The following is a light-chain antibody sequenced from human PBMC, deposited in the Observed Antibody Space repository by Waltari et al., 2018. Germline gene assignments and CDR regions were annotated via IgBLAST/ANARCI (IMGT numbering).Light chain of an antibody. CDR3: QQYNHWLLT. CDR2: GAS. Sequence: EIVITQSPAPLSVSPGENATLPCRASRTVASNLAWYQQKPGQAPRLLIYGASTRASGVPARFSGSGSGTEFTLTISSLQSEDIAVYFCQQYNHWLLTFGGGTKVQMK. V-gene: IGKV3-15*01. J-gene: IGKJ4*01. CDR1: RTVASN.